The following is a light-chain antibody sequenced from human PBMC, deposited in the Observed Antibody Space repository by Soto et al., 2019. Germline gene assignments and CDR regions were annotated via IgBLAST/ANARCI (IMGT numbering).Light chain of an antibody. CDR3: SSYASSSTPYV. CDR1: RSDVGGYNY. Sequence: QSVLTQPASVSGSPGQSITISCTGTRSDVGGYNYVSWYQQHPGKAPKLMIYDVSYRPSGVSNRFSGSKSGNTASLTVSGLQAEDEADYYCSSYASSSTPYVFGTGTKVTVL. J-gene: IGLJ1*01. V-gene: IGLV2-14*03. CDR2: DVS.